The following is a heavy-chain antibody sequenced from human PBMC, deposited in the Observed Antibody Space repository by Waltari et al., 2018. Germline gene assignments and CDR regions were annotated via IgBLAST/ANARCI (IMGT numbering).Heavy chain of an antibody. Sequence: QVNLVESGGGVVQPAGSLRLSCTTSGFTFSTFGIHWVRQARGKGLGWVAIIWFDVSYKFYADSVRGRFTISRDNSARTRYLDMDSLRLDDTAMYYCAKDAFGNTYLDFWGQGTLVTVSS. CDR3: AKDAFGNTYLDF. CDR2: IWFDVSYK. D-gene: IGHD2-2*02. CDR1: GFTFSTFG. V-gene: IGHV3-30*02. J-gene: IGHJ4*02.